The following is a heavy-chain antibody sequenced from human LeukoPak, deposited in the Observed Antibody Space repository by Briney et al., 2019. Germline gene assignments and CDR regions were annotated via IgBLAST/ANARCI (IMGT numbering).Heavy chain of an antibody. CDR3: ARPGRRDYYFDY. J-gene: IGHJ4*02. Sequence: SETLSLPCTVSGGSISSSSYYWGWIRQPPGKGLEWIGSIYYSGSTYYNPSLKSRVTISVDTSKNQFSLKLSSVTAADTAVYYCARPGRRDYYFDYWGQGTLVTVSS. V-gene: IGHV4-39*01. D-gene: IGHD2-21*02. CDR2: IYYSGST. CDR1: GGSISSSSYY.